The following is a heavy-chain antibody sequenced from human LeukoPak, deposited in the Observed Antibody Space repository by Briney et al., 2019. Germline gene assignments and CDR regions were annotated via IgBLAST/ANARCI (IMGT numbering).Heavy chain of an antibody. Sequence: GGSLRLSCAASGFTFDDYGMSWVRQAPGKGLEWVSGINWNGGSTGYADSVKGRFTISRDNAKNSLYLQMNSLRAEDTAVYYCARDSGSSWENYWYFDLWGRGTLVTVFS. V-gene: IGHV3-20*04. CDR2: INWNGGST. D-gene: IGHD6-13*01. CDR3: ARDSGSSWENYWYFDL. J-gene: IGHJ2*01. CDR1: GFTFDDYG.